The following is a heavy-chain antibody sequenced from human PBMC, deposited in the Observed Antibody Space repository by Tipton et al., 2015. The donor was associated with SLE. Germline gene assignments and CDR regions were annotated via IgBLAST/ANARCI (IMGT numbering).Heavy chain of an antibody. D-gene: IGHD6-13*01. CDR2: IYYSGST. CDR1: GGSISSYY. Sequence: LRLSCTVSGGSISSYYWSWIRQPPGKGLEWIGYIYYSGSTNYNPSLKSRVTISVDTSKNQFSLKLSSVTAADTAVYYCAREGQQLVYFNLWGRGTLVTVSS. CDR3: AREGQQLVYFNL. V-gene: IGHV4-59*01. J-gene: IGHJ2*01.